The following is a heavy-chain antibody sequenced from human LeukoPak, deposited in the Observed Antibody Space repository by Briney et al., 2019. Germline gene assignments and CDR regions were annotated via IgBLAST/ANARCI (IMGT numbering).Heavy chain of an antibody. V-gene: IGHV4-39*01. Sequence: PSETLSLTCTVSGGSISSSSYYWGWIRQPPGKGLEWIGSIYYSGSTYYNPSLKSRVTISVDTSKNQFSLKLSSVTAADTAVYYCARGPQIFDYWGQGTLVTVSS. CDR1: GGSISSSSYY. J-gene: IGHJ4*02. CDR3: ARGPQIFDY. CDR2: IYYSGST.